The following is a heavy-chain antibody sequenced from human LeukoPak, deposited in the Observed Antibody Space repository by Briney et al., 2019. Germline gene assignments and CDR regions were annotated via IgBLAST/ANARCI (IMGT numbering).Heavy chain of an antibody. V-gene: IGHV3-48*03. CDR1: GCTFSSYE. D-gene: IGHD2-2*01. CDR3: ARAGYCSSTSCNYYYYYMDV. Sequence: AGGSLRLSCAASGCTFSSYEMNWVRQAPGKGLEWVSYISSSGSTIYYADSVKGRFTISRDNAKNSLYLQMNSLRAEDTAVYYCARAGYCSSTSCNYYYYYMDVWGKGTTVTVSS. CDR2: ISSSGSTI. J-gene: IGHJ6*03.